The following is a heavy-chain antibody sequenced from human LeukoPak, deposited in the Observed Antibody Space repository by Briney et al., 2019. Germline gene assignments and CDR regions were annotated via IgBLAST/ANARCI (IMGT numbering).Heavy chain of an antibody. D-gene: IGHD3-3*01. CDR3: ARGTGGRITIFGVVIQILNYYSDY. CDR2: INHSGST. CDR1: GGSFSGYY. J-gene: IGHJ4*02. V-gene: IGHV4-34*01. Sequence: PSETLSLTCAVYGGSFSGYYWSWIRQPPGKGLEWIGEINHSGSTNYNPSLKSRVTISVDTSKNQFSLKLSSVTAADTAVYYCARGTGGRITIFGVVIQILNYYSDYWGQGTLVTVSS.